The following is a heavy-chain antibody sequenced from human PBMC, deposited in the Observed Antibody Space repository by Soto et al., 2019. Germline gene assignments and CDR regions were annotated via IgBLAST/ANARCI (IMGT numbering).Heavy chain of an antibody. V-gene: IGHV1-3*01. Sequence: QVQLVQSGAEVKKPGASVKVSCKASGYTFTSYAMHWVRQAPGQRLEWMGWINAGNGNTKYAQKFQGRVTITRDTSASTAYMELSSLRSEDTAVYYCARGRAAYYFDYWGQGTLVTVSS. CDR1: GYTFTSYA. CDR2: INAGNGNT. J-gene: IGHJ4*02. CDR3: ARGRAAYYFDY.